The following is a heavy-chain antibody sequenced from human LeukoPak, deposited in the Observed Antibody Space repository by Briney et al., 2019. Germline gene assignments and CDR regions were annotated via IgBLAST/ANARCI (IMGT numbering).Heavy chain of an antibody. Sequence: GGSLRLSCAASGFTISTYGMNWVRQAPRKGLEWVSVIFGSGDSTYYADSVRGRFTISRDKSKNTLYLQMHSLRAEDTAVYYCAKDQKPDSGYDIDYWGQGTLVTVSS. V-gene: IGHV3-23*01. CDR1: GFTISTYG. D-gene: IGHD5-12*01. CDR2: IFGSGDST. J-gene: IGHJ4*02. CDR3: AKDQKPDSGYDIDY.